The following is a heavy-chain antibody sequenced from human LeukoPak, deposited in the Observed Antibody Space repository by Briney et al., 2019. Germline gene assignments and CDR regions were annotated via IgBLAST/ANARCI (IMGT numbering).Heavy chain of an antibody. J-gene: IGHJ1*01. Sequence: SGGSLRLSCAASGFTFSSYSLNWVRQAPGKGLEWVSSISSTSSYIYSADSVKGRFTISRDNAKNSLYLQMNSLRAEDTAVYYCARDGHYDILTGYFQDWGQGTLVTVSS. CDR3: ARDGHYDILTGYFQD. CDR2: ISSTSSYI. V-gene: IGHV3-21*01. D-gene: IGHD3-9*01. CDR1: GFTFSSYS.